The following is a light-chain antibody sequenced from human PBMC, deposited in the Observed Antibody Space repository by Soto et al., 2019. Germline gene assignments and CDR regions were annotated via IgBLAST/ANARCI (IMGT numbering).Light chain of an antibody. CDR1: SSDVGGYNY. Sequence: QSVLTQPLSASGSPGQSVTISCAGTSSDVGGYNYVSWYQQYPGKVPKLMIYEVSERPSGVPDRFSGSKSGNTAFLTVSGLQAEDEADYYCLSYADTAYVFGTGTKVHRP. CDR3: LSYADTAYV. J-gene: IGLJ1*01. CDR2: EVS. V-gene: IGLV2-8*01.